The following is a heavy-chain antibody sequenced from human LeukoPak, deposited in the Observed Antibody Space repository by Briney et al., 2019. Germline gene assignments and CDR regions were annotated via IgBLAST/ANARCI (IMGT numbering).Heavy chain of an antibody. J-gene: IGHJ4*02. V-gene: IGHV3-21*01. Sequence: PGGSLRLSCAASGFTFSSYSMNWVRQAPGKGLEWVSSISSSSYYIYYADSVKGRFTISRDNAKNSLYLQMNSLRAEDTAVYYCAPLSIAVAGTWLFGDDYWGQGTLVTVSS. CDR2: ISSSSYYI. CDR3: APLSIAVAGTWLFGDDY. D-gene: IGHD6-19*01. CDR1: GFTFSSYS.